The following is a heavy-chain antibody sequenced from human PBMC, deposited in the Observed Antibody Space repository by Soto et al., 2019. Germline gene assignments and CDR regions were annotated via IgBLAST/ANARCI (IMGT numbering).Heavy chain of an antibody. CDR2: ISGSGGST. CDR3: AKVRDILTGHDAFDI. Sequence: GGSLRLSCAASGFTFSSYAMSWVRQAPGKGLEWVSAISGSGGSTYYADSVKGRFTISRDNSKNTLYLQMNSLRAEDTAVYYFAKVRDILTGHDAFDIWGQGTMVTVSS. D-gene: IGHD3-9*01. V-gene: IGHV3-23*01. CDR1: GFTFSSYA. J-gene: IGHJ3*02.